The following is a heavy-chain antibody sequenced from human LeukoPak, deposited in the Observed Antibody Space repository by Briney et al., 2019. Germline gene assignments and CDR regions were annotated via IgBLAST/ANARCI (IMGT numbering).Heavy chain of an antibody. D-gene: IGHD3-22*01. CDR1: GFTFSSYW. V-gene: IGHV3-48*01. CDR3: ARDRSGLGKDYDSSGAIDY. CDR2: ISSSSSII. Sequence: GGSLRLSCVASGFTFSSYWLSWVRQAPGKGLEWVSYISSSSSIIHHADSVKGRFTISRDNAKNSLYLQMNSLRAEDTAVYYCARDRSGLGKDYDSSGAIDYWGQGTLVTVSS. J-gene: IGHJ4*02.